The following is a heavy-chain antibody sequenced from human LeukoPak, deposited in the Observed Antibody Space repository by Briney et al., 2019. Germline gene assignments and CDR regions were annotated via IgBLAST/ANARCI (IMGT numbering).Heavy chain of an antibody. CDR1: GGSISSGDYY. D-gene: IGHD2-15*01. Sequence: NPSETLSLTCTVSGGSISSGDYYWSWIRQPPGKGLEWIGYIYYSGSTYYNPSLKSRVTISVDTSKNQFSLKLSSVTAADTAVYYCARAFKGSPYYFDYWGQGTLVTVSS. J-gene: IGHJ4*02. CDR3: ARAFKGSPYYFDY. CDR2: IYYSGST. V-gene: IGHV4-30-4*01.